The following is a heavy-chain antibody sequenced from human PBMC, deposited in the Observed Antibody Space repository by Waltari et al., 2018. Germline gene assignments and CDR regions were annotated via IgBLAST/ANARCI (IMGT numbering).Heavy chain of an antibody. J-gene: IGHJ4*02. D-gene: IGHD6-19*01. Sequence: QVQLQESGPGLVKPSETLSVTCPFSGDSIRSNYYWGWIRQPPGKGLEWIGTMWHGGRTYYTPAIKSRGSISMDTSKNQSALKLKSVTAADTAVYYGARNSSGWRSDYWGQGTLVTVSS. CDR3: ARNSSGWRSDY. CDR2: MWHGGRT. V-gene: IGHV4-38-2*01. CDR1: GDSIRSNYY.